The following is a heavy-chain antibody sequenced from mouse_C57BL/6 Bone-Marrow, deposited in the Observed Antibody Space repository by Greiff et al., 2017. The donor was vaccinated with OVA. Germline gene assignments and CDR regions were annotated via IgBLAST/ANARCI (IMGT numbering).Heavy chain of an antibody. D-gene: IGHD2-5*01. J-gene: IGHJ3*01. V-gene: IGHV1-53*01. CDR2: INPSNGGT. Sequence: QVQLQQPGTELVKPGASVKLSCKASGYTFTSYWMHWVKQRPGQGLEWIGNINPSNGGTNYNEKFKSKATLTVDKSSSTAYMQRSSLTSEDSAVYYCALYSNYVAWFAYWGQGTLVTVSA. CDR1: GYTFTSYW. CDR3: ALYSNYVAWFAY.